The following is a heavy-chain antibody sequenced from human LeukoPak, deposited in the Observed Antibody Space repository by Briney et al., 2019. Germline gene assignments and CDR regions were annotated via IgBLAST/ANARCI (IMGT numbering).Heavy chain of an antibody. V-gene: IGHV3-11*01. Sequence: PGGSLRLSCAASGFSFSDYYMNWIRQAPGKGLEWVSYISSSGSTIYYADSVKGRFTISRDNAKKSLYLQMNSLGAEDTAVYYCARGSSSGARRVFDYWGQGTLVTVSS. D-gene: IGHD6-19*01. CDR3: ARGSSSGARRVFDY. CDR2: ISSSGSTI. J-gene: IGHJ4*02. CDR1: GFSFSDYY.